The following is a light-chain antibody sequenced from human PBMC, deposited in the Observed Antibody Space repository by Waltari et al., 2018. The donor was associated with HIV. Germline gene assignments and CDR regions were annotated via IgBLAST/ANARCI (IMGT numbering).Light chain of an antibody. V-gene: IGLV2-14*01. CDR3: SSYTSTSTGV. Sequence: QSALTQPASVSGSPGQSITISCTGTSSDVGGYNYVSWYQQHPGKAPKFMIYEVSNRPSGVSRRFSGSKSGYTASLTISGLQAEDEADYYCSSYTSTSTGVFGTGTKVTVL. CDR2: EVS. J-gene: IGLJ1*01. CDR1: SSDVGGYNY.